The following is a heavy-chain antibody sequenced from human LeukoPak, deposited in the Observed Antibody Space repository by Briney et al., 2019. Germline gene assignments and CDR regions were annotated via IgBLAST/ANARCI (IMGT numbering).Heavy chain of an antibody. CDR3: ARDHWEGDYKFRQEEYYFDY. CDR1: GYTFTGYY. V-gene: IGHV1-2*06. D-gene: IGHD4-17*01. J-gene: IGHJ4*02. Sequence: GASVKVSCKASGYTFTGYYMHWVRQAPGQGLEWMGRINPNSGGTNYAQKFQSRVTMTRDTSISTAYMELSRLRSDDTAVYYCARDHWEGDYKFRQEEYYFDYWGQGTLVTVSS. CDR2: INPNSGGT.